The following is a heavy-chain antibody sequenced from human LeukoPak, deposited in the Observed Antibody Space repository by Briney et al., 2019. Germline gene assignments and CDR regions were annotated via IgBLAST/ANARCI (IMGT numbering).Heavy chain of an antibody. CDR2: ISYDGSNT. J-gene: IGHJ5*02. CDR1: AFTVSSTA. V-gene: IGHV3-30*11. CDR3: VRDFWP. D-gene: IGHD3-3*01. Sequence: PGRCLRPSRAASAFTVSSTAIECVSQAPGKGRGWVAVISYDGSNTYYADSVEGPFTISRENSKNTLYLQMNRLRAEDTAVYYGVRDFWPWGQGTLVTVSS.